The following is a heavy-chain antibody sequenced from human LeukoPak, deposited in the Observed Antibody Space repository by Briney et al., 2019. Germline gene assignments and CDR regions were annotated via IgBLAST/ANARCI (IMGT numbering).Heavy chain of an antibody. V-gene: IGHV3-30-3*01. J-gene: IGHJ4*02. D-gene: IGHD6-6*01. CDR3: ARDKHSSSSFGDY. Sequence: GSLRLSCAASGFTFSSYAMHWVRQAPGKGLEWVAVISYDGSNKYYADSVKGRFTISRDNSKNTLYLQMNSLRAEDTAVYYCARDKHSSSSFGDYWGQGTLVTVSS. CDR1: GFTFSSYA. CDR2: ISYDGSNK.